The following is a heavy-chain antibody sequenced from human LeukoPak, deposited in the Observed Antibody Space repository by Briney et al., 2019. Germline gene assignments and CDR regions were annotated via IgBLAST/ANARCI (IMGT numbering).Heavy chain of an antibody. CDR3: ARRYSGYDYEDF. CDR2: ISSSSSTI. V-gene: IGHV3-48*02. Sequence: PGGSLRLSCAASGFTFSSYSMNWVRQAPGKGLEWVSYISSSSSTIFYADSVKGRFTISRDNAKNSLYLQMSSLRDEDTAVYYCARRYSGYDYEDFWGQGTLVTVSS. J-gene: IGHJ4*02. D-gene: IGHD5-12*01. CDR1: GFTFSSYS.